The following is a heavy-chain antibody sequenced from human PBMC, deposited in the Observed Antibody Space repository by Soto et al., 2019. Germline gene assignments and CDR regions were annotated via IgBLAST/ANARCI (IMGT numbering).Heavy chain of an antibody. CDR3: AREYYEGATAYFDY. J-gene: IGHJ4*02. V-gene: IGHV4-59*01. CDR2: IYYSGST. Sequence: KPSETLSLTCTVSGGSISSYYWSWIRQPPGKGLEWIGYIYYSGSTNYNPSLKSRVTISVDTSKNQFSLKLSSVTAADTAVYYCAREYYEGATAYFDYWGQGTLVTVSS. CDR1: GGSISSYY. D-gene: IGHD3-16*01.